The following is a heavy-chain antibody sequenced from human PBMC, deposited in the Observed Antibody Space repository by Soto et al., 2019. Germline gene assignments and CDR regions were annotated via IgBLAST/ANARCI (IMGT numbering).Heavy chain of an antibody. V-gene: IGHV3-30-3*01. CDR1: GFTFSSYA. D-gene: IGHD5-12*01. CDR2: ISYDGSNK. CDR3: ATPPGRWLQY. Sequence: QVPLVESGGGVVQPGRSLRLSCAASGFTFSSYAMHWVRQAPGKGLEWVAVISYDGSNKYYADSVKGRFTISRDNSKNTLYLQMNSLRAEDTAVYYCATPPGRWLQYWGQGTLVTVSS. J-gene: IGHJ4*02.